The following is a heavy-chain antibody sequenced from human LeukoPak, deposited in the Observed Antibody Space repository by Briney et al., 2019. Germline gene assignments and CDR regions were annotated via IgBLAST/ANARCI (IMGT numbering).Heavy chain of an antibody. J-gene: IGHJ5*02. CDR1: GASISSSSYY. D-gene: IGHD3-10*01. Sequence: SETLSLTCTVSGASISSSSYYWGWIRQPPGKGLEWIGSIYHSGSTYYNPSLKSRVTISVDTSKNQFSLKLSPVTAADTAVYYCARVVVRALDPWGQGTLVTVSS. CDR3: ARVVVRALDP. V-gene: IGHV4-39*07. CDR2: IYHSGST.